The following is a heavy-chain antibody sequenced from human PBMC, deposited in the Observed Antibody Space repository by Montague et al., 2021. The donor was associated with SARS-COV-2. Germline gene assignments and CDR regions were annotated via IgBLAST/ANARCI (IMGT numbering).Heavy chain of an antibody. CDR2: ISYDGSNK. CDR1: GFTFSSYA. J-gene: IGHJ6*02. V-gene: IGHV3-30-3*01. CDR3: ARDREITMVRGAPLYGMDV. D-gene: IGHD3-10*01. Sequence: SLRLSCPASGFTFSSYAMHWVRQAPGKGLEWVAVISYDGSNKYYADSVKGRFTISRDSSKNTLYLQMNSLRAEDTAVYYCARDREITMVRGAPLYGMDVWGQGTTVTVSS.